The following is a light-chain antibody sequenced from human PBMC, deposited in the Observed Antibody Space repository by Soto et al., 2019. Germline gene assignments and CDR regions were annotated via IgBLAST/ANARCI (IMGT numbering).Light chain of an antibody. V-gene: IGKV3-15*01. CDR3: HQYHDWPQT. Sequence: EILMTQSPATLSVSPGERATLSCRASQSVSSKLAWYQQKPSQTPRLLIFGSSPRATGISARFSGSGSGTEFTLTIGGLQSEDLAFYSCHQYHDWPQTFGQGTKVEIK. J-gene: IGKJ1*01. CDR2: GSS. CDR1: QSVSSK.